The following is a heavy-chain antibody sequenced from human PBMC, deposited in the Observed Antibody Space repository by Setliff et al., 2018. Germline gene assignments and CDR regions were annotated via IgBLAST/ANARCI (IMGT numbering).Heavy chain of an antibody. CDR3: ARVIYFYYMDV. CDR1: GFTFSSYW. V-gene: IGHV3-7*01. J-gene: IGHJ6*03. Sequence: GESLKISCAASGFTFSSYWMSWVRQAPGKGLEWVANIKRDGSEKYYVDSVKGRFTISRDNAKNSLYLQMNSLRAEDTAVYYCARVIYFYYMDVWGKGTTVTVS. CDR2: IKRDGSEK.